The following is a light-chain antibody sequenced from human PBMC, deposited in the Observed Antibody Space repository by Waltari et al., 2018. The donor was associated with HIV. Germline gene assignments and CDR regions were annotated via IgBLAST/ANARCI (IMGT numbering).Light chain of an antibody. J-gene: IGKJ4*01. V-gene: IGKV3-20*01. CDR2: GTS. CDR3: HQYETSPLT. CDR1: QRLNSNY. Sequence: EVVLTQSPGTLSLSPRERATLSCRASQRLNSNYLAWYQQKPGQAPRILIYGTSTRATGIPDRFSGSGSGTDFALTISRLEPEDFAVYFCHQYETSPLTFGGGTRVEV.